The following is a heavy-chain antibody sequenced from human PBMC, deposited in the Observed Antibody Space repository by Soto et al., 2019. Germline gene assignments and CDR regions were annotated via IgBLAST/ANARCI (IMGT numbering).Heavy chain of an antibody. CDR2: IYWNDDK. CDR3: EHKLRYLEPMDV. CDR1: GFSLSTGGVA. V-gene: IGHV2-5*01. J-gene: IGHJ6*02. D-gene: IGHD3-3*01. Sequence: SGPTLVNPTQTLTLTCTFSGFSLSTGGVAVGWIRQPPGKALEWLALIYWNDDKLYSPSLKTRLTVTKDTSKNQVVLTMTNVGPVDTATYYCEHKLRYLEPMDVWGQGTTVTVSS.